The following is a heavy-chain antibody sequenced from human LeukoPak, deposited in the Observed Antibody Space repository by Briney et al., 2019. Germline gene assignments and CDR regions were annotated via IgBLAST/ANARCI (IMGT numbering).Heavy chain of an antibody. CDR3: ARDNSSGPYFDY. V-gene: IGHV3-74*01. CDR2: INSDGSST. J-gene: IGHJ4*02. CDR1: GFTFSSYW. Sequence: GGSLRLSCAASGFTFSSYWMHWVRQAPGKGLVWVSRINSDGSSTSYADSVKGRFAISRGDAKNTLYLQMNSLRAEDTAVYYCARDNSSGPYFDYWGQGTLVTVSS. D-gene: IGHD3-22*01.